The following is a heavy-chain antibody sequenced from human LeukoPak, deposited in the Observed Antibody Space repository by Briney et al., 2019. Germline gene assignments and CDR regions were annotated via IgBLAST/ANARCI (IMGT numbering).Heavy chain of an antibody. J-gene: IGHJ4*02. CDR2: VMSGRGST. Sequence: GGSLRLSCAASGFTFSSYEMNWVRQAPGKGLEWVSYVMSGRGSTNYADSVKGRFTISRDNAKNSVALQLDGLRADDTAVYFCTRERRGSYYAFESWGQGTLVTVSS. D-gene: IGHD3-16*01. V-gene: IGHV3-48*03. CDR1: GFTFSSYE. CDR3: TRERRGSYYAFES.